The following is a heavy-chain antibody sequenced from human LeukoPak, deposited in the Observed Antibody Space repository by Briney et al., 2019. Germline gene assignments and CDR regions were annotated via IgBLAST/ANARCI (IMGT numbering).Heavy chain of an antibody. Sequence: GGSLRLSCAASGFSVSRNYMTWVRQAPREGLEWVSLIYSGGSTSYADSVKGRFTISRDNSKNTLYLQMNSLRAEDTAVYYCARKTDHQTGGDYWGQGTLVTVSS. D-gene: IGHD1-1*01. CDR2: IYSGGST. J-gene: IGHJ4*02. V-gene: IGHV3-66*01. CDR3: ARKTDHQTGGDY. CDR1: GFSVSRNY.